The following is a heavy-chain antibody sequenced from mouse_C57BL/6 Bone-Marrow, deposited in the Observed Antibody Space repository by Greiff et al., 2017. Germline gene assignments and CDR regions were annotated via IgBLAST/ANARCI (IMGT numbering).Heavy chain of an antibody. V-gene: IGHV5-4*01. D-gene: IGHD2-5*01. J-gene: IGHJ4*01. CDR3: ARDHSNYYAMDY. Sequence: VQRVESGGGLVKPGGSLKLSCAASGFTFSSYAMSWVRQTPEKRLEWVATISDGGSYTYYPDNVKGRFTISRDNAKNNLYLQMSHLKSEDTAMYYCARDHSNYYAMDYWGQGTSVTVSS. CDR2: ISDGGSYT. CDR1: GFTFSSYA.